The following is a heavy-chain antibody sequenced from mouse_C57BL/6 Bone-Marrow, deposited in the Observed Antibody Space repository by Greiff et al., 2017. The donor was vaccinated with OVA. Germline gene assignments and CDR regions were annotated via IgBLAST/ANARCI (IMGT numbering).Heavy chain of an antibody. CDR1: GFTFSDAW. J-gene: IGHJ2*01. Sequence: EVKVEESGGGLVQPGGSMKLSCAASGFTFSDAWMDWVRQSPEKGLEWVAEIRNKANNHATYYAESVKGRFTISRDDSKSSVYLQMNSLRAEDTGIYYCTRTITTVVATYYYFDYWGQGTTLTVSS. D-gene: IGHD1-1*01. V-gene: IGHV6-6*01. CDR2: IRNKANNHAT. CDR3: TRTITTVVATYYYFDY.